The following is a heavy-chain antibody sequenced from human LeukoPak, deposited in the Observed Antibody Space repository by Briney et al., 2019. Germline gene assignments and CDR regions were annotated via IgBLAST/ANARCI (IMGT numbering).Heavy chain of an antibody. Sequence: LSLTCTVSGGSISSYYWSWIRQPPGKGLEWVSYISSSGSTIYYADSVKGRFTISRDNAKNSLYLQMNSLRAEDTAVYYCARDRGAFDIWGQGTMVTVSS. J-gene: IGHJ3*02. CDR1: GGSISSYY. D-gene: IGHD3-10*01. CDR3: ARDRGAFDI. CDR2: ISSSGSTI. V-gene: IGHV3-11*04.